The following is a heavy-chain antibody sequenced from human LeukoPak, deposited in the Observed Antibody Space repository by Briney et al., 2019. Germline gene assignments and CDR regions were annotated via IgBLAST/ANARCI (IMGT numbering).Heavy chain of an antibody. Sequence: PGRSLRLSCAASGFTFRTFGMHWVRQAPGKGLEWVAIIWYDGINKYCADSVKGRFTISRDNSKNTLYLQMNSLRAEDTAVYYCARDYYDSRGQLHAGAHAFDIWGQGTMVTVSS. CDR2: IWYDGINK. V-gene: IGHV3-33*01. J-gene: IGHJ3*02. CDR1: GFTFRTFG. D-gene: IGHD3-22*01. CDR3: ARDYYDSRGQLHAGAHAFDI.